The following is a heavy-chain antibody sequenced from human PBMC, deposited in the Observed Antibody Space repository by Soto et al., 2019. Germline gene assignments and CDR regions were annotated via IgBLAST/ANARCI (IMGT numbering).Heavy chain of an antibody. CDR3: AYFGGYSTGDYSFDV. Sequence: ASVNVSCKVSGSAFTSNGIGWVRQAPGQGLEWMGWISTYNENMDSAPQLQGRLTMTTDTSTTTAYMELTNLKSDDTALYYCAYFGGYSTGDYSFDVWGQGTPVTVSS. J-gene: IGHJ4*02. D-gene: IGHD5-18*01. CDR2: ISTYNENM. V-gene: IGHV1-18*04. CDR1: GSAFTSNG.